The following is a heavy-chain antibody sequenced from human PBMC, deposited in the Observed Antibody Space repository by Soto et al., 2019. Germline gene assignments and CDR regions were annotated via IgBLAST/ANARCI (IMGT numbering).Heavy chain of an antibody. CDR2: ISYDESNK. CDR1: GFTFSTYG. Sequence: QVQLVESGGGVVQPGRSLRLSCAASGFTFSTYGLTWVRQAPGKGLEWVAVISYDESNKYYADSVKGRFTISRDNSKNTLYLQVNSMRTEDTAVYYCAKARGADGVFDYWCQGTLVTVSS. CDR3: AKARGADGVFDY. V-gene: IGHV3-30*18. D-gene: IGHD3-10*01. J-gene: IGHJ4*02.